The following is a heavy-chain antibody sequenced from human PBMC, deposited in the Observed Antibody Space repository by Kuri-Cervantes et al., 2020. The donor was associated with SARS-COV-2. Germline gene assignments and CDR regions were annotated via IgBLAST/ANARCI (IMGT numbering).Heavy chain of an antibody. CDR1: GFTFGTYW. CDR3: ARDKGVARAGMDV. Sequence: GGSLRLSCAASGFTFGTYWMSWVRQAPGKGLEWVANIEPDGSEKYYVDSVKGRFTISRDNAKNSLDLQMNSLGAEDTAVYHCARDKGVARAGMDVWGKGTTVTVSS. V-gene: IGHV3-7*01. J-gene: IGHJ6*04. D-gene: IGHD2-15*01. CDR2: IEPDGSEK.